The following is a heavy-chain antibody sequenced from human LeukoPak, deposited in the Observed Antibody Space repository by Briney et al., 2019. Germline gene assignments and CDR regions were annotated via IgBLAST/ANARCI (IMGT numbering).Heavy chain of an antibody. D-gene: IGHD2/OR15-2a*01. CDR2: IYYSGST. CDR3: AREVIEDCFDP. CDR1: GGSISRGAYY. Sequence: SQTLSLTCPVSGGSISRGAYYWNWIRQHPGKGLEWIGYIYYSGSTYYNPSLKSRVTMSVDTSKNQFSLKLSSVTAADTAVYYCAREVIEDCFDPWGQGTLVTVSS. V-gene: IGHV4-31*03. J-gene: IGHJ5*02.